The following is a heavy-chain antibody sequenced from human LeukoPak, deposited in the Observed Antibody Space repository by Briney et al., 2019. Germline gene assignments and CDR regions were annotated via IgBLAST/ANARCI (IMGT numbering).Heavy chain of an antibody. CDR3: ARDDYLGY. V-gene: IGHV3-7*05. Sequence: GSLRLSFAASGXTFSGYWMAWVRQAPGRGLEWVAHLKQDGSEKNYVDPVKGRFTISRDNAKNSVYLQMDTLRAEDTAVYYCARDDYLGYWGQGTLVTVSS. J-gene: IGHJ4*02. CDR1: GXTFSGYW. CDR2: LKQDGSEK. D-gene: IGHD3-16*01.